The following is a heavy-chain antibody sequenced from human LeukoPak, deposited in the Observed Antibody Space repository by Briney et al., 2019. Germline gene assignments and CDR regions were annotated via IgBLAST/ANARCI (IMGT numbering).Heavy chain of an antibody. V-gene: IGHV4-31*03. J-gene: IGHJ4*02. CDR1: GGSISSGGYY. CDR3: ARVRPKLVTTMLYYFDY. D-gene: IGHD1-1*01. CDR2: IYYSGST. Sequence: SETLSLTCTVSGGSISSGGYYWSWIRQHPGKGLEWIGYIYYSGSTYYNPSLKSRVTISVDTSKNQFSLKLSSVAAADTAVYYCARVRPKLVTTMLYYFDYWGQGTLVTVSS.